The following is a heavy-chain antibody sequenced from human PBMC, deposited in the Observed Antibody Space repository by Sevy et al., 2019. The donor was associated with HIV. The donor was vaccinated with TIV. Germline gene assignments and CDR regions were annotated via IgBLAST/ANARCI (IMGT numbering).Heavy chain of an antibody. Sequence: GGSLRLSCAASGFTFSDAWMGWVRQAAGKGLECVGRIKSKSDGGTVEHAAPVKGRFATSRDDSKDTLYLQMNSLRTEDTAVYFCSTYPRITTTGTGGFDPWGQGTLVTVSS. D-gene: IGHD6-13*01. CDR3: STYPRITTTGTGGFDP. CDR1: GFTFSDAW. J-gene: IGHJ5*02. V-gene: IGHV3-15*01. CDR2: IKSKSDGGTV.